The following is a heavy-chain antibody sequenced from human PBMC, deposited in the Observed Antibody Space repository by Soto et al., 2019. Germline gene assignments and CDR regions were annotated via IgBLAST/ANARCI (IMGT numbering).Heavy chain of an antibody. J-gene: IGHJ4*02. Sequence: SETLSRTCTVSGSSINSSGYYWGWIRQPPGKGLEWIGSMFYGVSTYYNPSLKSRVTVSVDTSKSQFSLNLRSVTAADTAVYYCARLPSRHLVDYWGQGTLVTVSS. CDR1: GSSINSSGYY. CDR3: ARLPSRHLVDY. V-gene: IGHV4-39*01. CDR2: MFYGVST. D-gene: IGHD3-3*02.